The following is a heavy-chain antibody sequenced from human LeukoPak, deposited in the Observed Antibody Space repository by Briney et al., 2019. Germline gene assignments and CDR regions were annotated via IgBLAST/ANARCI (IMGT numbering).Heavy chain of an antibody. CDR2: ISAYNGDT. J-gene: IGHJ4*02. V-gene: IGHV1-18*01. D-gene: IGHD1-7*01. Sequence: ASVKVSCKTSGYTFTTYAISWVRQAPGQGLEWMGWISAYNGDTDYAQKLQDRVTMTTDTSTSTAYMELRSLRSDDTAVYFCARVSRITGTANFDYWGQGTLVTVSS. CDR3: ARVSRITGTANFDY. CDR1: GYTFTTYA.